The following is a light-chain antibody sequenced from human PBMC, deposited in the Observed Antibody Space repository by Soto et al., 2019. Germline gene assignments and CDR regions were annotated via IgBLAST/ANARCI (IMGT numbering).Light chain of an antibody. CDR2: GAS. Sequence: EIVLTQSPATLSSFPGDRVTLSCRASQAVNTRLAWYQHKPGQAPRLLIYGASTRATGVPARFRGSGSGTEFTLTISSLQSEDFAVYFCQQYNDWWTFGQGTKVDIK. V-gene: IGKV3-15*01. CDR3: QQYNDWWT. CDR1: QAVNTR. J-gene: IGKJ1*01.